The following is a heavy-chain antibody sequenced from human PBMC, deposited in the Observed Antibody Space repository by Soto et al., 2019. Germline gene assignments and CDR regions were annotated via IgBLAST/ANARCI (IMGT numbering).Heavy chain of an antibody. J-gene: IGHJ3*02. CDR1: GFTFSNYG. CDR2: ISRDGSKQ. D-gene: IGHD3-16*01. V-gene: IGHV3-30*19. Sequence: QVHLVESGGGVVQPERSLRLSCVASGFTFSNYGMHWVRQVPGKGLEWVSLISRDGSKQFYTDSVKGRFTISRVNCKNLMSLQMNNLRVEDTAVYYCVRDDEGGPNAFDIWGQGTMVTVSS. CDR3: VRDDEGGPNAFDI.